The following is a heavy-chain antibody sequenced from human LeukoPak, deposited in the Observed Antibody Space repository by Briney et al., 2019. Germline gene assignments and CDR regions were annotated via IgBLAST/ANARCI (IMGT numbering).Heavy chain of an antibody. J-gene: IGHJ4*02. CDR2: IHYSGNT. CDR3: AALTIGAQWLANYFDY. D-gene: IGHD6-19*01. V-gene: IGHV4-59*01. CDR1: GGSISSYC. Sequence: KPSETLSLTCTVSGGSISSYCWSWIRQPPGKGLEWIGCIHYSGNTNYNPSLKSRVTISGDTSKRQFSLKLASVTAADTAVYYCAALTIGAQWLANYFDYWGQGTLVTVSS.